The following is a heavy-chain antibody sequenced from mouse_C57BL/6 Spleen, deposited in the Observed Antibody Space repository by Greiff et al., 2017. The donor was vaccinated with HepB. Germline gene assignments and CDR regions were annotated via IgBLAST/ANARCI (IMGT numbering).Heavy chain of an antibody. Sequence: VQLQQSGAELARPGASVKLSCKASGYTFTSYGISWVKQRTGQGLEWIGEIYPRSGNTYYNEKFKGKATLTADKSSSTAYMVLRSLTSEDSAVYFCARGGYDGYRGYWGQGTTLTVSS. CDR2: IYPRSGNT. CDR1: GYTFTSYG. V-gene: IGHV1-81*01. CDR3: ARGGYDGYRGY. J-gene: IGHJ2*01. D-gene: IGHD2-3*01.